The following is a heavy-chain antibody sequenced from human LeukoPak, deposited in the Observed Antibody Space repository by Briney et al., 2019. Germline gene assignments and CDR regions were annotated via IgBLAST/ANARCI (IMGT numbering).Heavy chain of an antibody. J-gene: IGHJ6*04. D-gene: IGHD2-15*01. Sequence: PGRSLRLSCAASGFTFSSYAMHWVRQAPGKGLEWVAVISYDGSNKYYADSVKGRFTISRDNSKNTLYLQMNSLRAEDTAVYYCARDCSGGSCYPGDYYYYGMDVWGKGTTVTVSS. CDR2: ISYDGSNK. CDR1: GFTFSSYA. V-gene: IGHV3-30*04. CDR3: ARDCSGGSCYPGDYYYYGMDV.